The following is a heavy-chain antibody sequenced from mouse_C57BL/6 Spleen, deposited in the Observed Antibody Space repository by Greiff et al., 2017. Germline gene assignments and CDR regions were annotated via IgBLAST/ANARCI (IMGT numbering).Heavy chain of an antibody. CDR1: SYTFTSYW. J-gene: IGHJ2*01. V-gene: IGHV1-64*01. CDR3: ARSGGGSSYYFDY. CDR2: IHPNSGST. D-gene: IGHD1-1*01. Sequence: QVQLQQPGAELVKPGASVKLSCKASSYTFTSYWMHWVKQRPGQGLEWIGMIHPNSGSTNYNEKFKSKATLTVDKSSSTAYMQLSSLTSEDSAVYYCARSGGGSSYYFDYWGQGTTLTVSS.